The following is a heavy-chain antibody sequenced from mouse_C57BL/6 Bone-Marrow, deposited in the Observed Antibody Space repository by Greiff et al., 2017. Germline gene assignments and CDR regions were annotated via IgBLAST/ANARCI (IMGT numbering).Heavy chain of an antibody. D-gene: IGHD1-1*01. J-gene: IGHJ2*01. CDR1: GYTFTSYT. Sequence: QVQLQQSGAELARPGASVKMSCKASGYTFTSYTMHWVKQRPGQGLEWIGYINPSSGDTKYNQKFKDKATLTADKSSSTAYMQLSSLTSEDSAVYYCARETIYYYGSSYEEDYFDYWGQGTTLTVSS. CDR3: ARETIYYYGSSYEEDYFDY. V-gene: IGHV1-4*01. CDR2: INPSSGDT.